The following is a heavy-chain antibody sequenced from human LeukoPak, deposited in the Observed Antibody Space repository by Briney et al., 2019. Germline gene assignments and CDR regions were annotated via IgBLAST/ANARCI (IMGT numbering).Heavy chain of an antibody. CDR3: ARLVRPGYSSALGYYYYGMDV. CDR2: IIPILGIA. J-gene: IGHJ6*02. D-gene: IGHD6-19*01. Sequence: VASVKVSCKASGGTFSSYAISWVRQAPGQGLEWMGRIIPILGIANYAQKFQGRVTITADKSTSTAYMELSSLRSKDTAVYYCARLVRPGYSSALGYYYYGMDVWGQGTTVTVSS. V-gene: IGHV1-69*04. CDR1: GGTFSSYA.